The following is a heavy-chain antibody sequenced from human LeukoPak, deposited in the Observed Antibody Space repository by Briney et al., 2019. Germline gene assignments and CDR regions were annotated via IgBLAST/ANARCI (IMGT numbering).Heavy chain of an antibody. J-gene: IGHJ4*02. CDR3: ARSRVRFLEWPPAV. V-gene: IGHV4-59*01. CDR1: GGSISSYY. Sequence: PSETLSLTCTVSGGSISSYYWSWIRQPPGKGLEWIGYIYYSGSTNYNPSLQSRVTISVDTSKNQFSLKLSSVTAADTAVYYCARSRVRFLEWPPAVWGQGTLVTVSS. CDR2: IYYSGST. D-gene: IGHD3-3*01.